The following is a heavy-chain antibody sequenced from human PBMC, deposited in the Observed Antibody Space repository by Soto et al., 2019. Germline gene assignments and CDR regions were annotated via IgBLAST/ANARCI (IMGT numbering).Heavy chain of an antibody. J-gene: IGHJ4*02. CDR2: ISGSGGST. CDR1: GFTFSSYS. CDR3: AKERGSSSWYYFDY. Sequence: HPGGSLRLSCAASGFTFSSYSMNWVRQAPGKGLEWVSAISGSGGSTYYADSVKGRFTISRDNSKNTLYLQMNSLRAEDTAVYYCAKERGSSSWYYFDYWGQGTLVTVSS. D-gene: IGHD6-13*01. V-gene: IGHV3-23*01.